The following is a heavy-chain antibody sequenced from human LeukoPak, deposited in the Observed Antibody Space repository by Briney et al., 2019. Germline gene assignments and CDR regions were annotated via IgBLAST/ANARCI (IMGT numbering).Heavy chain of an antibody. CDR1: GFTFDDYA. J-gene: IGHJ6*02. CDR3: AKGDTAMADYYYYYGMDV. Sequence: GGSLRLSCAASGFTFDDYAMHWVRQAPGKGLEWVSGISWNSGSIGYADSVKGRSTISRDNAKNSLYLQMNSLRAEDTALYYCAKGDTAMADYYYYYGMDVWGQGTTVTVSS. CDR2: ISWNSGSI. D-gene: IGHD5-18*01. V-gene: IGHV3-9*01.